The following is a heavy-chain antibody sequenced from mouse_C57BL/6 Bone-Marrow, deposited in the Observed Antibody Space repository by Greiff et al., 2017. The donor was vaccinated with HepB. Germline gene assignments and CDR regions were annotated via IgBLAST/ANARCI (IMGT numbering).Heavy chain of an antibody. CDR2: IDPSDSYT. J-gene: IGHJ4*01. CDR3: ARGWVRRGDYAMDY. V-gene: IGHV1-69*01. CDR1: GYTFTSYW. D-gene: IGHD2-14*01. Sequence: QVQLQQPGAELVMPGASVKLSCKASGYTFTSYWMHWVKQRPGQGLEWIGEIDPSDSYTNYNQKFKGKSTLTVDKSSSTAYMQLSSLTSEDSAVYYGARGWVRRGDYAMDYWGQGTSVTVSS.